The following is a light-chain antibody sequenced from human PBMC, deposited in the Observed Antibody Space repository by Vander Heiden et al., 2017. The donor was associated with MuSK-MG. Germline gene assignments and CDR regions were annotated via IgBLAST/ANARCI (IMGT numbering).Light chain of an antibody. CDR2: EVS. V-gene: IGLV2-8*01. J-gene: IGLJ3*02. Sequence: QSALTPPPSASGSPGQSVTISCTGTSRDVGRYNYVSWYQQHPGEAPKLMIYEVSKRPSGVPDRFSGSKSGNTASLTVSGLQAEDEAEYYCSSYAGFNNVMFGGGTQLTVL. CDR3: SSYAGFNNVM. CDR1: SRDVGRYNY.